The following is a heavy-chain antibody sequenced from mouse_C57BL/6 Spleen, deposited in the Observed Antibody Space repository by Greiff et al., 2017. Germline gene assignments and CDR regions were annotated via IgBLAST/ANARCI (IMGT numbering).Heavy chain of an antibody. D-gene: IGHD2-12*01. CDR3: ARSYDDGRPWFAY. CDR1: GYTFTDYY. V-gene: IGHV1-26*01. J-gene: IGHJ3*01. Sequence: VQLQQSGPELVKPGASVKISCKASGYTFTDYYMNWVKQSHGKSLEWIGDINPNNGGTSYNQKFKGKATLTVDKSSSTAYMELRSLTSEDSAVYYCARSYDDGRPWFAYWGQGTLVTVSA. CDR2: INPNNGGT.